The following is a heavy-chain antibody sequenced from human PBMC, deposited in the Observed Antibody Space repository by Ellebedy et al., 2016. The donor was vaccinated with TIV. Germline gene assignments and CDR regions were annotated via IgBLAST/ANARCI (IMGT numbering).Heavy chain of an antibody. CDR1: DGSISNYY. V-gene: IGHV4-59*01. D-gene: IGHD5-18*01. Sequence: SETLSLXXTVSDGSISNYYWSWIRQPPGKRLEWIGYIYYTGSSTYNPSLRSRLTISLDTSKNQFSLNLSSVIAADTAVYFCARVQTTMEVFDFWGQGTLVTVSS. CDR2: IYYTGSS. J-gene: IGHJ4*02. CDR3: ARVQTTMEVFDF.